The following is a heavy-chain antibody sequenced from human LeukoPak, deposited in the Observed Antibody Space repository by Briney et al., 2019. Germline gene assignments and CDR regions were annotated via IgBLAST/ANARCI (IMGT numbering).Heavy chain of an antibody. D-gene: IGHD6-19*01. J-gene: IGHJ4*02. CDR3: ARLGQWLDFDY. CDR1: GYSFSSYW. Sequence: GESLKISCKGSGYSFSSYWIGWVRQMPGKGLEWMGIIDPDDSDTRYSPSFQGQVTISADKSISTAYLPWSSLKASDTAMYYCARLGQWLDFDYWGQGTLVTVSS. CDR2: IDPDDSDT. V-gene: IGHV5-51*01.